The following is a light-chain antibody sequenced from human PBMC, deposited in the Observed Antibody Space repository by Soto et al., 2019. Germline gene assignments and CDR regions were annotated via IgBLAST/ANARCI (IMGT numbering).Light chain of an antibody. J-gene: IGKJ2*01. V-gene: IGKV3D-20*01. CDR2: DAS. CDR1: QSVSSSY. CDR3: QQYGSSPYT. Sequence: EIVLTQSPATLSLSPGERATLSCGARQSVSSSYLAWYQQKPGLAPRLLIYDASSRDTGIPDRFSGSGSGTDFTLTISRLEPEDFAVYYCQQYGSSPYTFGQGTKLEIK.